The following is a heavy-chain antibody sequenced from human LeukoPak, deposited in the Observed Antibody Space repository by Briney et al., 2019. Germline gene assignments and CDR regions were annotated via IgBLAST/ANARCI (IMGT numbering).Heavy chain of an antibody. V-gene: IGHV5-51*01. D-gene: IGHD3-3*01. J-gene: IGHJ4*02. Sequence: GGSLKISCQFSGYTLANYWIGWVRQLPGKGLEWMGVIYPDDSDTRYSPSFQGQVTISVDKSIATAYVQWGSLKASDSAMYYCARGDFWSVSNRYFDHWGQGTQVTVSS. CDR1: GYTLANYW. CDR2: IYPDDSDT. CDR3: ARGDFWSVSNRYFDH.